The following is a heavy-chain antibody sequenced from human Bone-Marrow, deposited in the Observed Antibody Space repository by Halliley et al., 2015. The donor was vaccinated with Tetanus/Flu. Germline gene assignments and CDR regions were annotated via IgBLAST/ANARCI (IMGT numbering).Heavy chain of an antibody. Sequence: TLSLTCTVSGDSLGSYYWSWIRQPPGKGLEWIGYIFYRGSTRYNPSLNSRVTISKDTTKNQFSLKVTSVTAADTAVYYCARGRVYGDFAYFVRWGRGSLVTVSS. CDR3: ARGRVYGDFAYFVR. V-gene: IGHV4-59*01. CDR1: GDSLGSYY. CDR2: IFYRGST. J-gene: IGHJ2*01. D-gene: IGHD4-17*01.